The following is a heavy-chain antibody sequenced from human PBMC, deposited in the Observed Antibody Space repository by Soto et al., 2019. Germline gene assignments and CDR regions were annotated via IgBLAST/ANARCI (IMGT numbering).Heavy chain of an antibody. Sequence: GNGLKWVAFIWFDGSNKYYADSVKGRFTISRDNSKNRLYLQMNSLRAEDTAVYYCFFQAEDGIRDCPPVSAFLLNRSSDL. D-gene: IGHD2-21*01. V-gene: IGHV3-33*01. CDR2: IWFDGSNK. CDR3: FFQAEDGIRDCPPVSAFLLNRSSDL. J-gene: IGHJ2*01.